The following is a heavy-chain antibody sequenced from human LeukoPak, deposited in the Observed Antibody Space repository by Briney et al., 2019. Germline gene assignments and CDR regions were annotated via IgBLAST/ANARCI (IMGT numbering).Heavy chain of an antibody. Sequence: AAVKVCCKVSGHALTELSMHWVRQTPGKGLEWMGGFDPEPGETVYAQKYHGRVSMTEDTSTDTAYMELSSLKSEDTAMYYCATIPMVRGIIVDYWGQGTMITVSS. D-gene: IGHD3-10*01. CDR3: ATIPMVRGIIVDY. J-gene: IGHJ4*02. CDR2: FDPEPGET. V-gene: IGHV1-24*01. CDR1: GHALTELS.